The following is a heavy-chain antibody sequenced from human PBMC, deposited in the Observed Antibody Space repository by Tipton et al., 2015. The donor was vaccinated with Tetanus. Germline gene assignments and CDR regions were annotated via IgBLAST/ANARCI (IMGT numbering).Heavy chain of an antibody. D-gene: IGHD2-2*01. J-gene: IGHJ4*02. V-gene: IGHV4-61*08. CDR1: GASLRSGDYN. CDR2: ISDSGLS. CDR3: TRANHQFPKKGPFDS. Sequence: TLSLTCSVSGASLRSGDYNWSWIRQPPGKGLEWLAYISDSGLSNSNYFLKSRITISRDTSRNQFSLKLTSVTAADTAVYCCTRANHQFPKKGPFDSWGQGTLVIVS.